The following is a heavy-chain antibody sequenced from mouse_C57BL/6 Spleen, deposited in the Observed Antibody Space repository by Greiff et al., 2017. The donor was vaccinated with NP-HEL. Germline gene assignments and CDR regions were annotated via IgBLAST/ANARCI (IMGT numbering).Heavy chain of an antibody. D-gene: IGHD1-1*01. CDR3: TRWGYGSSYWAQYYYAMDY. CDR1: GYTFTDYE. V-gene: IGHV1-15*01. CDR2: IDPDTGGT. Sequence: QVQLQQSGAELVRPGASVTLSCKASGYTFTDYEMHWVKQTPVHGLEWIGAIDPDTGGTAYNQKFKGKAILTADKSSSTAYMELRSLTSEDSAVYYCTRWGYGSSYWAQYYYAMDYWGQGTSVTVSS. J-gene: IGHJ4*01.